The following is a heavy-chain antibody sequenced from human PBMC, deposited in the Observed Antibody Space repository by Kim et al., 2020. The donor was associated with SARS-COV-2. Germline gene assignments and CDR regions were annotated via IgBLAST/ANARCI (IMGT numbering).Heavy chain of an antibody. CDR1: GGSISSGGYY. V-gene: IGHV4-31*03. J-gene: IGHJ3*02. CDR2: IFHSGST. Sequence: SETLSLTCTVSGGSISSGGYYWNWIRQHPGKGLEWIGFIFHSGSTYYNPSLKSRVTMSVDTSKNQFSLLLSSVTAADTAVYYCARDDYYGSGSNAFEIWGQGTMVTVSA. D-gene: IGHD3-10*01. CDR3: ARDDYYGSGSNAFEI.